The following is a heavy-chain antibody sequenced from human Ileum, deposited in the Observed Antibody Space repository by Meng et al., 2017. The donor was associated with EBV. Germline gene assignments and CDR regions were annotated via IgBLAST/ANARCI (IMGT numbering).Heavy chain of an antibody. CDR3: AKSATYSGNYRPFES. CDR1: GTTFNRNY. J-gene: IGHJ4*02. D-gene: IGHD1-26*01. CDR2: ISPNGDGT. Sequence: VQLVQSWEEVKKHGASVKVSCKASGTTFNRNYMHWGRQAPGQGLEWMGVISPNGDGTLYAQTFRGRITMTRDTSTSTLYLELSSLRSEDTAVYYCAKSATYSGNYRPFESWGQGTLVTVSS. V-gene: IGHV1-46*02.